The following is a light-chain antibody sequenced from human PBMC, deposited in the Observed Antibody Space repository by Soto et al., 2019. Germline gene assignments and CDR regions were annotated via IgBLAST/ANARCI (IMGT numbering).Light chain of an antibody. Sequence: EIVLTQSPATLSLSLGERATLSCRASQSVSSNLAWYQQEPGQAPRLLIHDASNRAAGIPARFSGSGSGTDFTLTISSLEPEDSAVYFCQQRSSWPRGTFGQGTKLEIK. V-gene: IGKV3-11*01. CDR3: QQRSSWPRGT. CDR1: QSVSSN. CDR2: DAS. J-gene: IGKJ2*02.